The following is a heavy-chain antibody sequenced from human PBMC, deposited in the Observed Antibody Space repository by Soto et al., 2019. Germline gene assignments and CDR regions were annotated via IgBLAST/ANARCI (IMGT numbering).Heavy chain of an antibody. J-gene: IGHJ4*02. CDR3: AKGLXNXXWYAED. CDR1: GFTFSSCV. V-gene: IGHV3-23*01. CDR2: ITDSGTGT. D-gene: IGHD6-13*01. Sequence: EVHLLESGGGLVHPGESLRLSCGASGFTFSSCVMTWVRQAPGKGLEWVSCITDSGTGTYYADSVKGRFTISRDNSKNTMYLQMNNLRAEDTGVYYCAKGLXNXXWYAEDWGXGTLVTVSS.